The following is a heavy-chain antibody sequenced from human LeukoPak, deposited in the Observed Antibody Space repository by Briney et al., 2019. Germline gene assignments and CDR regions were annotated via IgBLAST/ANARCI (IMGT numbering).Heavy chain of an antibody. V-gene: IGHV3-30*03. J-gene: IGHJ4*02. CDR3: ARSINGDPPDFDY. D-gene: IGHD4-17*01. Sequence: GGSLRLSCAASGFTFSSYGMHWVRQAPGKGLEWVAVISYDGSNKYYADSVKGRFTISRDNSKNTLYLQMSSLRAEDTAVYYCARSINGDPPDFDYWGQGTLVTVSS. CDR1: GFTFSSYG. CDR2: ISYDGSNK.